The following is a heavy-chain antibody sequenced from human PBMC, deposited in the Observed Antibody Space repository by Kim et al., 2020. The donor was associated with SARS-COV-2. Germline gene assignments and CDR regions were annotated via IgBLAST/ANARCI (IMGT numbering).Heavy chain of an antibody. D-gene: IGHD3-22*01. CDR1: GFTFSSYS. CDR3: ARDLDITLYDSSGFDY. CDR2: ISSSSSTI. V-gene: IGHV3-48*01. J-gene: IGHJ4*02. Sequence: GGSLRLSCAASGFTFSSYSMNWVRQAPGKGLEWVSYISSSSSTIYYADSVKGRFTISRDNAKNSLYLQMNSLRAEDTAVYYCARDLDITLYDSSGFDYWGQGTLVTVSS.